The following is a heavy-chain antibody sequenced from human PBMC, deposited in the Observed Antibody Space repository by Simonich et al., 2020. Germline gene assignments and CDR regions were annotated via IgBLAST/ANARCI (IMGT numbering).Heavy chain of an antibody. V-gene: IGHV4-34*01. J-gene: IGHJ3*02. CDR3: ARPLGIVWAFDI. Sequence: QVQLQQWGAGLLKPSETLSLTCAVYGGSFSGYYWSWIRQPPGKGREWIGEINHSGRTNYNPSLKGRGTLSVDTSKNQFSLKLSSVTAADTAVYYCARPLGIVWAFDIWGQGTMVTVSS. D-gene: IGHD3-16*01. CDR1: GGSFSGYY. CDR2: INHSGRT.